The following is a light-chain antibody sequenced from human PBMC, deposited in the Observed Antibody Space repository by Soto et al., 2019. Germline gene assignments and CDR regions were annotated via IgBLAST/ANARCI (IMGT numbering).Light chain of an antibody. CDR1: QGISSY. J-gene: IGKJ3*01. Sequence: AIRVTQSPSSLSASTGDRVTISCRVSQGISSYLAWYQQKPGKAPELLIYAASTSQSGVPSTFSGSGYGTLFTFTISGLRPEDIATYYCHTSDHLPLFGPGTKVDIK. CDR2: AAS. CDR3: HTSDHLPL. V-gene: IGKV1D-8*02.